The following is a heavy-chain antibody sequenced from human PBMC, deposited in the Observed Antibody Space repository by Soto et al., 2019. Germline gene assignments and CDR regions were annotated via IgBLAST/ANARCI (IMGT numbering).Heavy chain of an antibody. CDR1: GYTFIRYG. CDR3: ARGGYYDTSWGKLNHYGLDV. Sequence: QVQLVQSAAEVKKPGASVKVSCKASGYTFIRYGITWVRQAPGQGLEWMGWISPYNDYTIYAQKLQGRVTMTTDTSPRTGDMGLRGLKSDATAVYYCARGGYYDTSWGKLNHYGLDVWGQGTSVTVSS. J-gene: IGHJ6*02. V-gene: IGHV1-18*01. D-gene: IGHD3-22*01. CDR2: ISPYNDYT.